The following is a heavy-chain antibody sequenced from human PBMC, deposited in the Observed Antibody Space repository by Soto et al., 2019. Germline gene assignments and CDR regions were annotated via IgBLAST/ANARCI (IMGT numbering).Heavy chain of an antibody. Sequence: GASVKVSCKPSGHTSSAYYIHWVRQAPGQGLEWMGWINPNSGGTNYAQKFQGGVTMTRDTSSRTVYMELSRLTSDDTAVYYCARALIRFLDWIPENYYYGMDVWGQGTTVTVSS. CDR3: ARALIRFLDWIPENYYYGMDV. CDR1: GHTSSAYY. D-gene: IGHD3-3*01. V-gene: IGHV1-2*02. J-gene: IGHJ6*02. CDR2: INPNSGGT.